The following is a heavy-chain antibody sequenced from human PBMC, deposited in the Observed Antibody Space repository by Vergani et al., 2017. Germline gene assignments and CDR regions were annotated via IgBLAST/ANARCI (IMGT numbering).Heavy chain of an antibody. CDR1: GGSFSGYY. J-gene: IGHJ6*03. CDR3: ARSGRSITIFGVVTPPYYYDMDV. Sequence: QVQLQQWGAGLLKPSETLSLTCAVYGGSFSGYYWSWIRQPPGKGLEWIGYIYYSGSTNYNPSLKSRVTISVDTSKNQFSLKLSSVTAADTAVYYCARSGRSITIFGVVTPPYYYDMDVWGKGTTVTVSS. CDR2: IYYSGST. V-gene: IGHV4-34*11. D-gene: IGHD3-3*01.